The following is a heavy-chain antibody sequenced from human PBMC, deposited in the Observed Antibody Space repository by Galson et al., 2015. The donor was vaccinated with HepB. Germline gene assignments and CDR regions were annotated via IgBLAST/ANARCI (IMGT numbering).Heavy chain of an antibody. J-gene: IGHJ3*02. CDR1: GFTFSSYG. CDR3: AKAARSPRLTGTTTKPYDAFDI. CDR2: ISYDGSNK. Sequence: SLRLSCAASGFTFSSYGMHWVRQAPGKGLEWVAVISYDGSNKYYADSVKGRFTISRDNSKNTLYLQMNSLRAEDTAVYYCAKAARSPRLTGTTTKPYDAFDIWGQGTMVTVSS. D-gene: IGHD1-7*01. V-gene: IGHV3-30*18.